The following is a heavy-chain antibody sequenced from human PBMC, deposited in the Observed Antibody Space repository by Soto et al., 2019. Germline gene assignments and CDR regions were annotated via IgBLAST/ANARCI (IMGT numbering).Heavy chain of an antibody. CDR3: AREIAARL. D-gene: IGHD6-6*01. J-gene: IGHJ6*04. CDR2: IKQDGSEE. V-gene: IGHV3-7*01. CDR1: GFTFSSYW. Sequence: EVQLVESGGGLVQPGGSLRLSCAASGFTFSSYWMSWFRQAPGKGLEWVANIKQDGSEENYVDSVKGRFNISRDNAKNALYLQMNALRVADTAVYYCAREIAARLWGKGTTVPGSS.